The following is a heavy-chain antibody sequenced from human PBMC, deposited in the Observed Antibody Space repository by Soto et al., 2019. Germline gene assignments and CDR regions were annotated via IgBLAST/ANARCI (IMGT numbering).Heavy chain of an antibody. CDR1: GFTFSSYA. CDR2: ISGSGGST. V-gene: IGHV3-23*01. D-gene: IGHD4-17*01. CDR3: ARSRPKYGDYPIGSP. Sequence: GGSLRLSCAASGFTFSSYAMSWVRQAPGKGLEWVSAISGSGGSTYYADSVKGRFTISRDNSKNTLYLQMNSLRAEDTAVYYCARSRPKYGDYPIGSPWGQGTLVTVSS. J-gene: IGHJ5*02.